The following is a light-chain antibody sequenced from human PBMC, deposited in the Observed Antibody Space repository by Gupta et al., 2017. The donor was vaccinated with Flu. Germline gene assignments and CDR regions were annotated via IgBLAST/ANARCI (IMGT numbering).Light chain of an antibody. CDR2: KDS. V-gene: IGLV3-25*02. CDR1: ALPKQY. CDR3: QSADSSGTYYF. J-gene: IGLJ1*01. Sequence: SYELTQPPSVSVYPGQTARITCSGDALPKQYAYWYPQKPGQAPVLVIYKDSERPSGIPERFSGSRSGTSVTLTISGVQAEDEADYYCQSADSSGTYYFFGTGTKVTVL.